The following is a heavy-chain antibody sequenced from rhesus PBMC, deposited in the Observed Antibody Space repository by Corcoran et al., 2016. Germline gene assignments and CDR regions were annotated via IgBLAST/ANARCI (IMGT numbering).Heavy chain of an antibody. V-gene: IGHV4-106*01. CDR2: SYGSGGST. Sequence: QVQLQESGPGLVKPSETLSLTCAVSGGSISDSYYWSWIRQPPGKGLEWSGYSYGSGGSTYYNPSLKSRVTISTDTSKNQFSLKLSSVTAADTAVYYCARALYNWNDAVLYWGQGVLVTVSS. J-gene: IGHJ4*01. CDR3: ARALYNWNDAVLY. CDR1: GGSISDSYY. D-gene: IGHD1-7*02.